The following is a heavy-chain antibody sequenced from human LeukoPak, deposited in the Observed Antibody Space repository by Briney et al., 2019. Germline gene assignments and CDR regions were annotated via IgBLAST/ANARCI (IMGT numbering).Heavy chain of an antibody. D-gene: IGHD2-15*01. V-gene: IGHV3-33*01. CDR1: GFTFSSYG. Sequence: GGSLRLSCAASGFTFSSYGMHWVRQAPGKGLEWVAVIWYDGSNKYYADSVKGRFTISRDNSKNTLYLQMNSLRAEDTAVYYCARVSGSGDSNPRGNWFDPWGQGTLVTVSS. CDR3: ARVSGSGDSNPRGNWFDP. J-gene: IGHJ5*02. CDR2: IWYDGSNK.